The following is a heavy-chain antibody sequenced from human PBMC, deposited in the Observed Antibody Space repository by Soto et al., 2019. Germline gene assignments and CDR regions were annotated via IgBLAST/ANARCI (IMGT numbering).Heavy chain of an antibody. J-gene: IGHJ6*03. D-gene: IGHD2-15*01. CDR1: GFTFSSYS. CDR2: ISSSSSYI. CDR3: ARVYCSGGSCSRDMDV. Sequence: GGSLRLSCAASGFTFSSYSMNWVRQAPGKGLEWVSSISSSSSYIYYADSVKGRFTISRDNAKNSLYLQMNSLRAEDTAVYYCARVYCSGGSCSRDMDVWGKGTTVTVSS. V-gene: IGHV3-21*01.